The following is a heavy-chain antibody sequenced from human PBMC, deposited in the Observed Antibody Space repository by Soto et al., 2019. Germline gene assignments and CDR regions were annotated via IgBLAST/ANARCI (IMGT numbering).Heavy chain of an antibody. J-gene: IGHJ4*02. V-gene: IGHV4-59*08. D-gene: IGHD3-16*01. CDR1: GGSLSPIY. CDR3: ARLGAYFQALDS. Sequence: QFRWQKSAPGLLKLSETRSLPCTFPGGSLSPIYWTWIRRPPGKGLEWLGYTYFGGTTMYNPSLKSRVTISLDTSKNQFSLKLTSVTAADTAVYYCARLGAYFQALDSWGQGTLVTVSS. CDR2: TYFGGTT.